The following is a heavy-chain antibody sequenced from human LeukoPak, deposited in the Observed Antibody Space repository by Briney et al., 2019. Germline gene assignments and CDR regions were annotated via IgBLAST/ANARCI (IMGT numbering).Heavy chain of an antibody. V-gene: IGHV4-59*01. J-gene: IGHJ1*01. D-gene: IGHD6-19*01. Sequence: PSETLSLTCTVSGGSISSYYWSWIRQPPGKGLEWIGYIYYSGSTNYNPSLKSRVTISVDTSKNQFSLKLSSVTAADTAVYYCARVQVAGTGREYSQHWGQGTLVTVSS. CDR3: ARVQVAGTGREYSQH. CDR2: IYYSGST. CDR1: GGSISSYY.